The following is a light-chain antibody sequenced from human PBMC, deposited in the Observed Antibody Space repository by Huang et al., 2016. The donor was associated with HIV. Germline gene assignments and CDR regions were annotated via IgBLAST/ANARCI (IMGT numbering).Light chain of an antibody. CDR1: QSVSSY. J-gene: IGKJ3*01. Sequence: EIVLTQSPASLSLSTGERATLSCTAIQSVSSYLAWYQKKPGQAPRLLSYDASNGAAGIPPSFRCSGSGTDLTLTISSLEPEDFAVYYCQQRSNWPLTFGPGTKVDIK. V-gene: IGKV3-11*01. CDR2: DAS. CDR3: QQRSNWPLT.